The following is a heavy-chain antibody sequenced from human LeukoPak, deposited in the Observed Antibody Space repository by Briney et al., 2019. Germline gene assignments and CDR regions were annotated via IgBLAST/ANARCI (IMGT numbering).Heavy chain of an antibody. V-gene: IGHV1-18*01. CDR3: ARGGNSGYDFGTYYFDY. CDR2: ISAYNGNT. D-gene: IGHD5-12*01. J-gene: IGHJ4*02. Sequence: ASVKVSCKASGYTFTSYGISWVRQAPGQGLEWMGWISAYNGNTNYAQKLQGRVTMTTDTSTSTAYMELRSLRSDDTAMYYCARGGNSGYDFGTYYFDYWGQGTLVTVSS. CDR1: GYTFTSYG.